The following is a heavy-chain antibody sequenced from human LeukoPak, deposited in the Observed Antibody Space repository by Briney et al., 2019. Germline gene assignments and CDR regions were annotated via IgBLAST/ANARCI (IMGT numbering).Heavy chain of an antibody. CDR3: AREPRGYGQQLAYYYYYYMDV. CDR1: GYTFTGYY. CDR2: INPNSGGT. Sequence: GASVKVSCKASGYTFTGYYMHWVRQAPGQGLEWMGWINPNSGGTNYAQKFQGRVTMTRDTSISTAYMELSRLRSDDTAVYYCAREPRGYGQQLAYYYYYYMDVWGKGTTVTVSS. V-gene: IGHV1-2*02. D-gene: IGHD6-13*01. J-gene: IGHJ6*03.